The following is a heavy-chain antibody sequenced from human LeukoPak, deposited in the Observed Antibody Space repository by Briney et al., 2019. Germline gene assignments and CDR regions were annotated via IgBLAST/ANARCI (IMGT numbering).Heavy chain of an antibody. CDR2: IYPGDSDT. V-gene: IGHV5-51*01. J-gene: IGHJ5*02. CDR1: GYSFTSYW. D-gene: IGHD2-2*01. CDR3: ARGGSRYCSSTSCPNWFDP. Sequence: GESLKISCKGSGYSFTSYWNGWVRQMPGKGLEWMGIIYPGDSDTRYSPSFQGQVTISADKSISTAYLQWSSLKASDTAMYYCARGGSRYCSSTSCPNWFDPWGQGTLVTVSS.